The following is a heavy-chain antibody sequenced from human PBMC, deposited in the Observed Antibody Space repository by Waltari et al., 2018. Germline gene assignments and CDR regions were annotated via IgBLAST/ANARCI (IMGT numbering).Heavy chain of an antibody. D-gene: IGHD3-16*01. V-gene: IGHV3-23*01. Sequence: QLLESGGGLVQPGGPLRLPCSDSGPPFSIFAMSWVRQAPGKGLEWVSGISNSGADTYYADSVKGRFTISRDNSKKTLYLQMNSLRVEDTAVYYCAKDHGVAYWGRGTLVTVSA. CDR2: ISNSGADT. J-gene: IGHJ4*02. CDR3: AKDHGVAY. CDR1: GPPFSIFA.